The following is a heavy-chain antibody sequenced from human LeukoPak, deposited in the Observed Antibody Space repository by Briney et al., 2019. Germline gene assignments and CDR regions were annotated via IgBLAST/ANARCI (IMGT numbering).Heavy chain of an antibody. D-gene: IGHD3-22*01. Sequence: SVKVSCKASGGTFSSYAISWVRQAPGQGLEWMGRIIPILGIANYAQKFQGRVTITADKSTSTAYMELSSLRSEDTAVYYCARDLGYDSSGYHNWFDPWGQGTLATVSS. J-gene: IGHJ5*02. CDR1: GGTFSSYA. CDR2: IIPILGIA. CDR3: ARDLGYDSSGYHNWFDP. V-gene: IGHV1-69*04.